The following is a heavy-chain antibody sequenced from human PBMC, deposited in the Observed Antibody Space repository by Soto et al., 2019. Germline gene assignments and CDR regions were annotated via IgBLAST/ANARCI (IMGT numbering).Heavy chain of an antibody. CDR3: ASYDFWSGYSLYYYYGMDV. Sequence: GASVKVSCKASGYTFTSYAMHWVRQAPGQRLEWMGWINAGNGNTKYSQKFQGRVTITRDTSASTAYMELSSLRSGDTAVYYCASYDFWSGYSLYYYYGMDVWGQGTTVTVSS. J-gene: IGHJ6*02. V-gene: IGHV1-3*01. CDR1: GYTFTSYA. D-gene: IGHD3-3*01. CDR2: INAGNGNT.